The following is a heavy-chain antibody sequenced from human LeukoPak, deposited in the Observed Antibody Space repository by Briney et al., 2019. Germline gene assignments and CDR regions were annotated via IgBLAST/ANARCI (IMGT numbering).Heavy chain of an antibody. V-gene: IGHV3-11*04. Sequence: PGGSLRLSCVVSGFGFSDSYMTWIRQTPGKGLEWLAYISGSGSDMYYADSVKGRFTISRDNAKNSLYLQMNSLRAEDTAVYYCARAVAGPNAENDYWGQGTLVTVSS. J-gene: IGHJ4*02. CDR1: GFGFSDSY. CDR3: ARAVAGPNAENDY. CDR2: ISGSGSDM. D-gene: IGHD6-19*01.